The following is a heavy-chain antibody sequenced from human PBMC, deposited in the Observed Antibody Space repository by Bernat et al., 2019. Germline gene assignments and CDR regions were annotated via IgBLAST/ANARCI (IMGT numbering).Heavy chain of an antibody. CDR1: CGSISSSSYY. D-gene: IGHD5-18*01. V-gene: IGHV4-39*01. J-gene: IGHJ4*02. Sequence: QLQLQESGPGLVKPSETLSLTCTVSCGSISSSSYYWGWIRQPPGKGLEWIGSIYYSGSTYYNPSLKSRVTISVDTSKNQFSLKLSSVTAADTAVYYCVRRIQLWLLVDYWGQGTLVTVSS. CDR3: VRRIQLWLLVDY. CDR2: IYYSGST.